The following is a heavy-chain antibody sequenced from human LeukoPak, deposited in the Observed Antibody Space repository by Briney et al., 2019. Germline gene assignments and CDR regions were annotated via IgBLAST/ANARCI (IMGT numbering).Heavy chain of an antibody. D-gene: IGHD5-18*01. V-gene: IGHV3-30*02. CDR2: IQYDGSNK. Sequence: GGSLRLSCAASGFTFSTSGMNWVRQAPGKGLEWVAFIQYDGSNKYYADSVKGRFTISRDNAKNSLYLQMNSLRAEDTAVYYCARARLSRYSYGPAGYWGQGTLVTVSS. J-gene: IGHJ4*02. CDR3: ARARLSRYSYGPAGY. CDR1: GFTFSTSG.